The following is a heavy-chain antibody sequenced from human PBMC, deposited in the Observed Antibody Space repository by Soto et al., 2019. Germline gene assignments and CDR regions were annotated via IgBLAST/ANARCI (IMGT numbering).Heavy chain of an antibody. D-gene: IGHD4-17*01. CDR1: GFSVSYYG. J-gene: IGHJ4*02. CDR2: TSGDSDDT. CDR3: ARWAGYGAY. V-gene: IGHV3-23*01. Sequence: EVQLLESGGGLVQPGGSLRLSCAASGFSVSYYGISWVRQAPGKGLEWVSGTSGDSDDTYYTDTGRGRFTISIDNFKNTVNLELNSLRVADAAVYFCARWAGYGAYWGQGTLVTVSA.